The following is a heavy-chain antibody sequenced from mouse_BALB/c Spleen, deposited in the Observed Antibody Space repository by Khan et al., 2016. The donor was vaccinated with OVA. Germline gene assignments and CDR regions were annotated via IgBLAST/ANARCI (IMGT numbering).Heavy chain of an antibody. CDR1: GYSITSDYA. J-gene: IGHJ4*01. V-gene: IGHV3-2*02. CDR2: ISSSGSA. D-gene: IGHD2-12*01. CDR3: ARSFYVLVGSGPDY. Sequence: EVQLQESGPGLVKPSQSLSLTCTVTGYSITSDYAWNWIRHFPGNKLEWMGYISSSGSASYNPSLKSRISITRDTSKNQFFLQLKSVTTDDTATYYCARSFYVLVGSGPDYWGRGTSVTV.